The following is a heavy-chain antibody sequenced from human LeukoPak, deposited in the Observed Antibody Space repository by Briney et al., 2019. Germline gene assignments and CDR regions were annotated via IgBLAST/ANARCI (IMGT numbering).Heavy chain of an antibody. V-gene: IGHV3-30-3*01. J-gene: IGHJ4*02. CDR3: ARDMTTVTLD. D-gene: IGHD4-17*01. Sequence: SGGSLRLSCAASGFTFSSYAMHWVRQAPGKGLEWVAVISYDGSNKYYADSVKGRFTISRDNSKNTLYLQMNSLRAEDTTVYYCARDMTTVTLDWGQGTLVTVSS. CDR2: ISYDGSNK. CDR1: GFTFSSYA.